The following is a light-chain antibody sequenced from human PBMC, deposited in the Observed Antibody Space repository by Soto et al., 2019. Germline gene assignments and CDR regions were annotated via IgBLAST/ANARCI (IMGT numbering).Light chain of an antibody. CDR2: DAS. CDR1: QSVNSN. J-gene: IGKJ4*01. Sequence: EIVMTQSPATLSVSPRERATLSCRASQSVNSNLAWYRQKPGQAPRLLISDASTRATGVPARFSGSGSGTEFTLTISSLQSEESGIYYCQQYNFWPPLTFGGGTKVEIK. CDR3: QQYNFWPPLT. V-gene: IGKV3-15*01.